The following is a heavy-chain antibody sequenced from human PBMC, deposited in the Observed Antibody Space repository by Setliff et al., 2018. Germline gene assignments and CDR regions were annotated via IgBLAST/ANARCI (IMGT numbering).Heavy chain of an antibody. D-gene: IGHD6-13*01. CDR2: ICSDGSNK. J-gene: IGHJ3*02. Sequence: GGSLRLSCVASGFDFSSYGIHWVRQAPGKGLEWVAVICSDGSNKFYADSVKGRFTISGDNSKNTLFLQMNRLRAEDTAVYHCARGMYSSRWYDYRAFDIWGQGTTVTVSS. V-gene: IGHV3-33*01. CDR1: GFDFSSYG. CDR3: ARGMYSSRWYDYRAFDI.